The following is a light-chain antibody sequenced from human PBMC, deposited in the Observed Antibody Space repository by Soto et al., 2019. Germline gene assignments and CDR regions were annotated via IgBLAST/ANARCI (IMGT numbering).Light chain of an antibody. J-gene: IGKJ3*01. V-gene: IGKV1-39*01. Sequence: DSQMTQSPSSLSASVGDRVTITCRASQSISSYVNWYQQKPGKAPKLLIYAASSLHSGVPSRFSGSGSGTDFTLTISSLQPEDFATYYCQQSYSTPDTFGPGNKVDIK. CDR3: QQSYSTPDT. CDR2: AAS. CDR1: QSISSY.